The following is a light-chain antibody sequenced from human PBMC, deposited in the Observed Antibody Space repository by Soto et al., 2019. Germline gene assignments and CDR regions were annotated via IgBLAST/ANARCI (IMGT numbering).Light chain of an antibody. Sequence: ELIQLPSVSVSPGQTASITCGGDNIGTKSVHWYQQRPGQAPVLVVYDDKKRPSGIPERFSGSNSGNTATLTISRVETGDEADYYCQVCERFSDHNFVFGDGTKVTVL. CDR1: NIGTKS. CDR3: QVCERFSDHNFV. CDR2: DDK. J-gene: IGLJ1*01. V-gene: IGLV3-21*02.